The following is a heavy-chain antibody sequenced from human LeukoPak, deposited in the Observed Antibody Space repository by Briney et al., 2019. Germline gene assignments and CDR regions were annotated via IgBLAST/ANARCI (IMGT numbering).Heavy chain of an antibody. CDR3: ASGQQLGNYYYYYGMDV. J-gene: IGHJ6*02. D-gene: IGHD6-13*01. CDR2: INAGNGNT. Sequence: GASVKVSCKASGYTFTSYAMNWVRQAPGQRLEWMGWINAGNGNTKYSQKFQGRVTITRDTSASTAYMELSSLRSEDTAVYYCASGQQLGNYYYYYGMDVWGQGTTVTVSS. V-gene: IGHV1-3*01. CDR1: GYTFTSYA.